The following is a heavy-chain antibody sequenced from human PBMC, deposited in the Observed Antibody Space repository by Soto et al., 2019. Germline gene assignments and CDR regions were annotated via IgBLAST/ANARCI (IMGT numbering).Heavy chain of an antibody. D-gene: IGHD3-3*01. Sequence: SLRLSCAASGFTFSDYYMSWIRQAPGKGLEWVSYISSSSSYTNYADSVKGRFTISRDNAKNSLYLQMNSLRAEDTAVYYCARDKNSIFGVVMPDYYYGMDVWGQGTTVTVSS. CDR2: ISSSSSYT. CDR1: GFTFSDYY. V-gene: IGHV3-11*06. J-gene: IGHJ6*02. CDR3: ARDKNSIFGVVMPDYYYGMDV.